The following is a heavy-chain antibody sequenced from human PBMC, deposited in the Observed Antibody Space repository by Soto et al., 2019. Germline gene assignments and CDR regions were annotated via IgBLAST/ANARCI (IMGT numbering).Heavy chain of an antibody. CDR3: AKSPPQQLQLVFDY. CDR2: ISYDGSNK. V-gene: IGHV3-30*18. J-gene: IGHJ4*02. D-gene: IGHD6-13*01. Sequence: PGGSLRLSCAASGFTFSSYGMHWVRRAPGKGLEWVAVISYDGSNKYYADSVKGRFTISRDNSKNTLYLQMNSLRAEDTAVYYCAKSPPQQLQLVFDYWGQGTLVTVSS. CDR1: GFTFSSYG.